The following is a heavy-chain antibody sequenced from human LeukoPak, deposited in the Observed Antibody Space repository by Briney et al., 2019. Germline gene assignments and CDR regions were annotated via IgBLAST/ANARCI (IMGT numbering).Heavy chain of an antibody. D-gene: IGHD6-6*01. CDR1: GFTFSSYS. CDR3: ARDLEYSSSSGFDY. Sequence: GGSLRLSCAASGFTFSSYSMNWVRQAPGKGLEWVSSISSSSYIYYADSVKGRFTISRDNAKNSLYLQMNSLRAEDTAVYYCARDLEYSSSSGFDYWGQGTLVTVSS. J-gene: IGHJ4*02. CDR2: ISSSSYI. V-gene: IGHV3-21*01.